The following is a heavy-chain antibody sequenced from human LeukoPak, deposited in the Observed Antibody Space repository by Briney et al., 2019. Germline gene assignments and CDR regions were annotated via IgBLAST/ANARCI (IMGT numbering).Heavy chain of an antibody. CDR2: ISYDGSNK. V-gene: IGHV3-30*18. Sequence: GGSLRLSCSASGFTFSSYAMSWVRQAPGKGLEWGAVISYDGSNKYYADSVKGRFTISRDNSKNTLYLQMNSLRAEDTAVYYCAKPLSAARVFDYWGQGTLVTVSS. D-gene: IGHD6-6*01. J-gene: IGHJ4*02. CDR3: AKPLSAARVFDY. CDR1: GFTFSSYA.